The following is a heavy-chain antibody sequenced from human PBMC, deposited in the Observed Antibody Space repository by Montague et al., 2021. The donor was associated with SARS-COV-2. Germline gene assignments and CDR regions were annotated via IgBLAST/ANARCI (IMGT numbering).Heavy chain of an antibody. D-gene: IGHD4-23*01. CDR1: GFSLSTSGEG. V-gene: IGHV2-5*02. CDR3: AHKVKWELYYFDY. J-gene: IGHJ4*02. CDR2: IFWDDDK. Sequence: PALVKPTQTLMLTCTVSGFSLSTSGEGVGWIRQPPGKALEWLALIFWDDDKRYSPSLKNRVTITKDTSKNQVVLRMTNMDPLDTATYYCAHKVKWELYYFDYWGQGTLVTVSS.